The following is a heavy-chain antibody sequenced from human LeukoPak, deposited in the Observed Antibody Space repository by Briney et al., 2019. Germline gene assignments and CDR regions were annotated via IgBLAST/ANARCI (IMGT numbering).Heavy chain of an antibody. D-gene: IGHD1-20*01. Sequence: ASVTVSCKASGYTFIDYYMHWVRQAPGQGREGMGWINPNSGGTNYAQKLEGRVTMTRDTSKSTAYMELGRLRSDDTAVYYCARGPANWNDLSAAFDIWGQGTMVTVSS. CDR3: ARGPANWNDLSAAFDI. V-gene: IGHV1-2*02. CDR2: INPNSGGT. J-gene: IGHJ3*02. CDR1: GYTFIDYY.